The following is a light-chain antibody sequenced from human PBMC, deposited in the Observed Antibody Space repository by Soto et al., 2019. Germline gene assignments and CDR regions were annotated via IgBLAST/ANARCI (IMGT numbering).Light chain of an antibody. CDR2: EVT. J-gene: IGLJ2*01. CDR3: SSYAGSNFVV. CDR1: SSDVGGYNY. Sequence: ALTQPPSASGSPGQSVTISCTGTSSDVGGYNYVSWYQQHPGKAPKLMIYEVTKRPSGVPDRFSGSKSDNTASLTVSGLEAEDEADYYCSSYAGSNFVVFGGGTKLTAL. V-gene: IGLV2-8*01.